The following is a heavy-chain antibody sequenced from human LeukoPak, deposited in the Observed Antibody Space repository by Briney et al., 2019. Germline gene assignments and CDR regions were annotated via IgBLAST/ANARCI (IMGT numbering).Heavy chain of an antibody. D-gene: IGHD6-19*01. J-gene: IGHJ6*03. CDR2: VSASGIT. Sequence: SETLSLTCTVSGDSISTYWWTWIRQPAGKGLEWIGRVSASGITRLNPSLESRVTMSVDTSKNQFSLKLSSVTAADTAVYYCARSLYSSGWYDYYYYYMDVWGKGTTVTVSS. CDR3: ARSLYSSGWYDYYYYYMDV. CDR1: GDSISTYW. V-gene: IGHV4-4*07.